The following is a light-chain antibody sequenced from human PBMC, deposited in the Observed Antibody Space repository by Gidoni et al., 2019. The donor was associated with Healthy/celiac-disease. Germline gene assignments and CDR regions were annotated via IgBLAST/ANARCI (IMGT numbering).Light chain of an antibody. CDR3: MQALQTLSLT. CDR1: QSLLPSNGNNY. CDR2: LGS. V-gene: IGKV2-28*01. J-gene: IGKJ4*01. Sequence: DSEMTQSQLSLTVTPGEPASPSCRSSQSLLPSNGNNYLDWYLQKPGQSPHLLIYLGSTRASGVPDRFSGSGSGTAFTLNISSVEAEDVGVSYCMQALQTLSLTFGGGTKVEIK.